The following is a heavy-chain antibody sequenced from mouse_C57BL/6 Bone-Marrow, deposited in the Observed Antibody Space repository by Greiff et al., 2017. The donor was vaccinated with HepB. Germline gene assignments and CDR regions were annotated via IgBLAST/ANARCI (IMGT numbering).Heavy chain of an antibody. D-gene: IGHD1-1*01. CDR3: AREGNYYYSPGFAY. CDR2: IYPGSGNT. V-gene: IGHV1-76*01. J-gene: IGHJ3*01. CDR1: GYTFTDYY. Sequence: VQLQQSGAELVRPGASVKLSCKASGYTFTDYYINWVKQRPGQGLEWIARIYPGSGNTYYNEKFKGKATLTAEKSSSTAYMQLSSLTSEDSAVYFCAREGNYYYSPGFAYWGQGTLVTVSA.